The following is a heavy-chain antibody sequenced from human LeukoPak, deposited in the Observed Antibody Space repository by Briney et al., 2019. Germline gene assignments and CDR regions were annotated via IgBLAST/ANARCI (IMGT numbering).Heavy chain of an antibody. D-gene: IGHD3-22*01. CDR1: GFTFSSYA. CDR2: INSNGGST. J-gene: IGHJ5*02. V-gene: IGHV3-64*01. Sequence: GGSLRLSCVASGFTFSSYAMHWVRQTPGKGLEYVSGINSNGGSTHYANSVKGRFTISRDNSKHTLYLQMGSLRTEDMAVYYCARDPTYYYDSSGYYYPSWFDPWGQGTLVTVSS. CDR3: ARDPTYYYDSSGYYYPSWFDP.